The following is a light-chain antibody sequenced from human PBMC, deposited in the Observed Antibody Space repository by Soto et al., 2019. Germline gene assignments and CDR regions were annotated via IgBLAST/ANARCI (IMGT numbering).Light chain of an antibody. J-gene: IGKJ4*01. CDR3: QRYNNWPLT. Sequence: EIVLTQSPGTLSLSPGERATLSXRASQSVSSSYLAWYQQKPGQAPRLLISGASTGATGIPARFSGSGSGTEFTLTISSLQSEDCAIYYCQRYNNWPLTFGGGPKV. CDR2: GAS. CDR1: QSVSSSY. V-gene: IGKV3-15*01.